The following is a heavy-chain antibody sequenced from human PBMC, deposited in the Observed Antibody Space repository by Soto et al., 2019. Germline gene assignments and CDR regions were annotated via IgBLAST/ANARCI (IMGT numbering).Heavy chain of an antibody. Sequence: QVQLVQSGAEVKKPGSSVKVSCKASGGIFSTYAISWLRQAPGQALEWMGGIIPLFGTPNYAQRFQGRVTITADEATSTADMELSRLRSEDTAVYYCARDRDDYGSGNYYNRIDFWGQGTLVTVSS. J-gene: IGHJ4*02. V-gene: IGHV1-69*01. D-gene: IGHD3-10*01. CDR2: IIPLFGTP. CDR3: ARDRDDYGSGNYYNRIDF. CDR1: GGIFSTYA.